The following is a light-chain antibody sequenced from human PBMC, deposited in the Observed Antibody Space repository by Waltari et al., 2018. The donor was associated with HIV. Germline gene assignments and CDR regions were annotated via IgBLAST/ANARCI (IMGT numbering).Light chain of an antibody. J-gene: IGKJ2*01. CDR3: QQFEKWPSYT. CDR2: DSR. Sequence: EIMLTQSPATLSASPGDRVTLTCRASQGVGTNLAWYQQRSGQAPRRLMSDSRTLAPGVPARFSGSGSGTAFTLTISNLQSDDFAVYYCQQFEKWPSYTFGQGTRLE. V-gene: IGKV3-15*01. CDR1: QGVGTN.